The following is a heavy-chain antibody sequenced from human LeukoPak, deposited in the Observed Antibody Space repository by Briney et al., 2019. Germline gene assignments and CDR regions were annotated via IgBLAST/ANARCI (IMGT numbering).Heavy chain of an antibody. D-gene: IGHD3-22*01. V-gene: IGHV3-23*01. CDR2: ISNSGRNT. CDR1: GFTFRSYA. Sequence: GGSLRLSCSASGFTFRSYAMAWVRQAPGTGLGWVSAISNSGRNTYYADSVKGRFTISRDNSKNTLYLEMNSMRAEDTAVYYCAKRENYYDSSGYHYVGAFDIWGQGTMVTVSS. J-gene: IGHJ3*02. CDR3: AKRENYYDSSGYHYVGAFDI.